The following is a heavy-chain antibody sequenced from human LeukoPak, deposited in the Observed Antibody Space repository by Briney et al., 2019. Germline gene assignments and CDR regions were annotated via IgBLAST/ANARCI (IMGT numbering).Heavy chain of an antibody. Sequence: GGSLRLSGAASGLTFDDYAMHWVRQAPGKGLEWVSGIIWNSGSIGYADSVKGRFTISRDNAKNSLYLQMNSLRGEDTALYYCAKDGGDIAAAGTGPYDYWGQGTLVTVSS. D-gene: IGHD6-13*01. J-gene: IGHJ4*02. CDR3: AKDGGDIAAAGTGPYDY. V-gene: IGHV3-9*01. CDR1: GLTFDDYA. CDR2: IIWNSGSI.